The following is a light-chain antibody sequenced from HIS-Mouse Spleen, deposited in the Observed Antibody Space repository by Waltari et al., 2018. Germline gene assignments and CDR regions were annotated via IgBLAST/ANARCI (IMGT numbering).Light chain of an antibody. CDR2: EDN. CDR3: QSYDSSNWV. J-gene: IGLJ3*02. V-gene: IGLV6-57*02. Sequence: NFMLTQPHSVSESPGKTVTISRTGPSGSLARNYLQWSQQRPGSAPTTVIYEDNQRPSGVPDRFSGSIDSSSNSASLTISGLKTEDEADYYCQSYDSSNWVFGGGTKLTVL. CDR1: SGSLARNY.